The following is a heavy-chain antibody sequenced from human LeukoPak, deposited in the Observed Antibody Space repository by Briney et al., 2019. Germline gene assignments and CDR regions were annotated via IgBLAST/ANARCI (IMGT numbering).Heavy chain of an antibody. CDR1: GGSFSGYY. V-gene: IGHV4-34*01. CDR2: INHSGST. J-gene: IGHJ4*02. CDR3: ARGRYYGSGSYPVDY. Sequence: SETLSLTCAVYGGSFSGYYWSWIRQPPGKGLDWIGEINHSGSTNYNPSLKSRVTISVDTSKNQFSLKLSSVTAADTAVYYCARGRYYGSGSYPVDYWGQGTLVTVSS. D-gene: IGHD3-10*01.